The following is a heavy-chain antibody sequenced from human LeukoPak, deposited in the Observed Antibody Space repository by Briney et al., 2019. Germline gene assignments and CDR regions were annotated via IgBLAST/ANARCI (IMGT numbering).Heavy chain of an antibody. Sequence: SETLSLTCAVYGGSFSGYYWSWIRQPPGKGLEWIGEINHSGSTNYNPSLKSRVTISVDKSKNHFSLKLSSVTAADTAVYYCARDLTYTGFNTWGQGTLVTVSS. J-gene: IGHJ5*02. V-gene: IGHV4-34*01. CDR1: GGSFSGYY. CDR3: ARDLTYTGFNT. CDR2: INHSGST. D-gene: IGHD1-1*01.